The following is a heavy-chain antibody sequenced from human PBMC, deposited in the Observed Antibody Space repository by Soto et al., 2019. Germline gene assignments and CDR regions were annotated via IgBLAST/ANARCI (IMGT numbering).Heavy chain of an antibody. CDR3: ARDWIKKWELRSYGMDV. Sequence: GGSLRLSCAASGFTFSSYGMHWVRQAPGKGLEWVAVIWYDGSNKYYADSVKGRFTISRDNSKNTLYLQMNSLRAEDTAVYYCARDWIKKWELRSYGMDVWGQGTTVTVSS. CDR2: IWYDGSNK. V-gene: IGHV3-33*01. CDR1: GFTFSSYG. J-gene: IGHJ6*02. D-gene: IGHD1-26*01.